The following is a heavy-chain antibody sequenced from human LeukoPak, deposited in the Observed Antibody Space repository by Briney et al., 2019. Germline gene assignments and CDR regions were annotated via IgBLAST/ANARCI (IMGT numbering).Heavy chain of an antibody. CDR2: INTNGDSA. Sequence: PGGSLRLSCAVSGFKFSSYWMNWVRQVPGKGLMWVAHINTNGDSANYADSVKGRFTISRDNAKSTLSLQMNSLRAEDTAIYYCVRDNACTFDYWGQGTPVTVSS. D-gene: IGHD2-2*01. CDR1: GFKFSSYW. CDR3: VRDNACTFDY. V-gene: IGHV3-74*01. J-gene: IGHJ4*01.